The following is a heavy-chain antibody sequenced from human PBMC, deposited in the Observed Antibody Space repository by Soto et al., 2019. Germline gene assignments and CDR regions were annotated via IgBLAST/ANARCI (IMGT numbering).Heavy chain of an antibody. J-gene: IGHJ5*02. CDR3: ARWVRIAAAVNWFDP. V-gene: IGHV4-31*03. CDR2: IYHSGTT. D-gene: IGHD6-13*01. CDR1: GGSISTGGYY. Sequence: SETLSLTCTVSGGSISTGGYYWTWIRQHPVKGLEWIGYIYHSGTTYYNPSLQSRITISLDPSKNHFSLKLSSVTAADTAVYYCARWVRIAAAVNWFDPWGQGTLVTVSS.